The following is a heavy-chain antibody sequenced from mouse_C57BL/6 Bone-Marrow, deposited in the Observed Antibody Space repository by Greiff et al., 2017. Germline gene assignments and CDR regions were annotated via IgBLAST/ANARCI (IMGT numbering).Heavy chain of an antibody. CDR1: GYTFTDYY. CDR2: SNPNNGGT. J-gene: IGHJ3*01. CDR3: ARSGRGWFAY. D-gene: IGHD3-2*02. Sequence: EVQLQQSGPELVKPGASVKISCKASGYTFTDYYMNWVKQSHGKSLVWMGDSNPNNGGTSYNQKFKGKATLTVDTSSRTAYMELRSLTSEDSAVYYFARSGRGWFAYWGQGTLVTVSA. V-gene: IGHV1-26*01.